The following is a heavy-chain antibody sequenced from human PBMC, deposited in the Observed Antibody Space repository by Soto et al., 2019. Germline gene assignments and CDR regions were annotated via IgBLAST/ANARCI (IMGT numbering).Heavy chain of an antibody. CDR2: IYWDDDK. D-gene: IGHD2-8*01. CDR1: GFSLGTTGVG. V-gene: IGHV2-5*02. CDR3: AKNGQPPYYYYGLDV. Sequence: SGPTLVNPTQTLTLTCSFSGFSLGTTGVGVGWIRRPPGKDLEWLAIIYWDDDKRYSPSLQTRLTISKDTSKNQVVLTMTNMDAVDTATYYCAKNGQPPYYYYGLDVWGQGTKVTVSS. J-gene: IGHJ6*02.